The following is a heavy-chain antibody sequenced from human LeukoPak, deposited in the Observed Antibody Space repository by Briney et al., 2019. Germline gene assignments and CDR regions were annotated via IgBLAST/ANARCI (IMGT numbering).Heavy chain of an antibody. Sequence: ASVKVSCKASGGTFSSYAISWVRQAPGQGLEWMGGIIPIFGTANYAQKFQSRVTITADESTSTAYMELSSLRSEDTAVYYCALGDGYRNFDYWGQGTLVTVSS. CDR1: GGTFSSYA. V-gene: IGHV1-69*13. CDR2: IIPIFGTA. CDR3: ALGDGYRNFDY. D-gene: IGHD5-24*01. J-gene: IGHJ4*02.